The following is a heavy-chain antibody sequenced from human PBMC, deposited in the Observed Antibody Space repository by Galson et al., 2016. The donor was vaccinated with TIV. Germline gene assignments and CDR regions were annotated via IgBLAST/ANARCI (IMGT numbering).Heavy chain of an antibody. CDR3: AKSLFHTIEFGGLTVIFDY. Sequence: SLRLSCAASGFSFSSFAMSWVRQAPGKGLEWVASISGSGGHTHYGDSVQGRFTISRDDSKNALYLQMNSLRADDPAVYYCAKSLFHTIEFGGLTVIFDYWGQGTLVTVSS. V-gene: IGHV3-23*01. J-gene: IGHJ4*02. D-gene: IGHD3-16*02. CDR2: ISGSGGHT. CDR1: GFSFSSFA.